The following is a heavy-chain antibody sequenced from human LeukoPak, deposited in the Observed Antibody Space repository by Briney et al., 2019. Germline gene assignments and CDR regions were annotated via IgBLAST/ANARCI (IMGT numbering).Heavy chain of an antibody. V-gene: IGHV3-30*03. CDR3: ARVTDTVALDY. D-gene: IGHD5-12*01. Sequence: GGSLRLSCAASGFTFSSYGMHWVRQAPGKGLEWVAVISYDGGNENYGDSVKGRFTISRDNSKNTLYLQMNSLRAEDTAVYYCARVTDTVALDYWGQGTLVTVSS. CDR1: GFTFSSYG. J-gene: IGHJ4*02. CDR2: ISYDGGNE.